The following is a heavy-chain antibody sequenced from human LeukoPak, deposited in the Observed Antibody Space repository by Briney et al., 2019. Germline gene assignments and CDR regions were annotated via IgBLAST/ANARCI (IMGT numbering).Heavy chain of an antibody. CDR1: GFTFSSYG. V-gene: IGHV3-33*01. D-gene: IGHD3-10*01. Sequence: GGSLRLSCAASGFTFSSYGTHWVRQAPGKGLEWVAVIWYDGNNKYYADSVKGRFTISRDNSKNKLDLQMNSLRAEDTAVYYCARSYYGSGGPFDYWGQGTLVTVSS. J-gene: IGHJ4*02. CDR2: IWYDGNNK. CDR3: ARSYYGSGGPFDY.